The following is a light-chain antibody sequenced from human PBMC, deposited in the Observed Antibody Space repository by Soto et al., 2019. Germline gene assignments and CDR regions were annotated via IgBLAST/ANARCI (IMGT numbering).Light chain of an antibody. CDR1: RKDIGAYEF. CDR2: EVV. CDR3: KSYAGSNTYV. V-gene: IGLV2-8*01. Sequence: QSVLTQLPSASVATGQSVTISCPGTRKDIGAYEFVSWYQHHPGKAPKLIIYEVVQRPSGVPDRFSGSKSGNTASLTVSGLQAADEADYYCKSYAGSNTYVFGTGTKVTVL. J-gene: IGLJ1*01.